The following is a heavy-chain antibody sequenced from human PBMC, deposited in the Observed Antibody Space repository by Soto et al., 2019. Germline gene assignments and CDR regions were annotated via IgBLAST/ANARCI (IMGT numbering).Heavy chain of an antibody. J-gene: IGHJ4*02. CDR3: ASGYSSRWSMYYIHY. V-gene: IGHV1-18*01. CDR2: ISAYNGNT. CDR1: GYTFTSYG. Sequence: GASVKVSCKASGYTFTSYGISWVRQAPGQGLEWMGWISAYNGNTNYAQKLQGRVTMTTDTSTSTAYMELRSLRSDDTAVYYCASGYSSRWSMYYIHYSGQATLVTVSS. D-gene: IGHD6-19*01.